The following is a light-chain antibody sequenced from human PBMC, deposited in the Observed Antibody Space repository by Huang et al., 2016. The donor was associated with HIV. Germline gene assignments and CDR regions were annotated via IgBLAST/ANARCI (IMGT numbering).Light chain of an antibody. Sequence: ETVLTQSPDTLSLSPGERAILFCRASQSVVNLAWYQHQVCQAPRLRIDDASNRASGIPARFSGSGSGTDFTLTVNIREPEDSAVYYCQQRSAWPPITFGQGTRLEIK. CDR1: QSVVN. V-gene: IGKV3-11*01. J-gene: IGKJ5*01. CDR3: QQRSAWPPIT. CDR2: DAS.